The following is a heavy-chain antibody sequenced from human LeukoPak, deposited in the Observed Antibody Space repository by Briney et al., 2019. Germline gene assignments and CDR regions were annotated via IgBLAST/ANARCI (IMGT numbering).Heavy chain of an antibody. V-gene: IGHV3-74*01. CDR2: LFKDGSNT. CDR3: ATLTDAVAGAAFDY. Sequence: GGSLRLSCVTSGFTFSNYWMHWIRQAPGKGLVWVSSLFKDGSNTRYADSVKGRFTISRDNAKNTLYLQMNSLRGDDTAVYYCATLTDAVAGAAFDYWGQGTLVTVSS. CDR1: GFTFSNYW. D-gene: IGHD6-19*01. J-gene: IGHJ4*02.